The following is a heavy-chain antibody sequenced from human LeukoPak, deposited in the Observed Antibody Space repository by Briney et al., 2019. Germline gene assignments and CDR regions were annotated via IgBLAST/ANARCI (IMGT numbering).Heavy chain of an antibody. J-gene: IGHJ3*02. CDR1: GNTFTDYF. V-gene: IGHV1-2*02. CDR2: VNPISGGT. Sequence: ASVKVSCKASGNTFTDYFIHWVRQAPGQGLEWMGWVNPISGGTNYAQKFQGRVTMTRDTSISTTYMELSRLRSDDTAMYYCASLDAFDMWGQGTMVTVSS. CDR3: ASLDAFDM.